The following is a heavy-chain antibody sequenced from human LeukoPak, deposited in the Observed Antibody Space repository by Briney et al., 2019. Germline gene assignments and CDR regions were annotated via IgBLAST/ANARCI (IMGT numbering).Heavy chain of an antibody. J-gene: IGHJ4*02. D-gene: IGHD3-10*01. CDR1: GFTFSSYA. V-gene: IGHV3-15*01. CDR3: TTENGITMVRGVIITPRYFDY. CDR2: IKSKTDGGTT. Sequence: PGGSLRLSCAASGFTFSSYAMSWVRQAPGKGLEWVGRIKSKTDGGTTDYAAPVKGRFTISRDDSKNTLYLQMNSLKTEDTAVYYCTTENGITMVRGVIITPRYFDYWGQGTLVTVSS.